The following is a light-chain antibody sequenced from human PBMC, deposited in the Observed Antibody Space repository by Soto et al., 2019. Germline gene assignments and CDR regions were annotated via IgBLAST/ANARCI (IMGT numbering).Light chain of an antibody. CDR3: LQDYRYPRT. CDR1: QGIRND. V-gene: IGKV1-6*01. Sequence: AIQMTQSPSSLSASVGDRVTITCRASQGIRNDIGWYQQKPGTAPKLLIYAASNLQSGVPSRFSASGSGTDFTLTISTLQPEDFATYYCLQDYRYPRTFGQGTKLEMK. J-gene: IGKJ2*01. CDR2: AAS.